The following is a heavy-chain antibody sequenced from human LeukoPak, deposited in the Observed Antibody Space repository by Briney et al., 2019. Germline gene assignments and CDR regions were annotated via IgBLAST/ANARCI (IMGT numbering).Heavy chain of an antibody. V-gene: IGHV3-15*01. CDR1: GFTFSHAW. Sequence: GGSLRLSCAASGFTFSHAWMSWVRQAPGKGLEWVGRIKAKTDGETTDYAAPVKGRFTISRDDSKNTLYLQMNSLKTEDTAVYYCTTDYYDYVWGSYRPDYWGQGTLVTVSS. J-gene: IGHJ4*02. CDR3: TTDYYDYVWGSYRPDY. D-gene: IGHD3-16*02. CDR2: IKAKTDGETT.